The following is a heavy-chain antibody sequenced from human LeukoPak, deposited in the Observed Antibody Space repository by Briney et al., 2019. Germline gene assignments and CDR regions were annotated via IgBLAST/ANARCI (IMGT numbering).Heavy chain of an antibody. J-gene: IGHJ4*02. CDR3: ATTLNIATPGHL. D-gene: IGHD6-13*01. V-gene: IGHV3-7*01. CDR2: IKSDESGR. Sequence: GGSLRLSCVASGFTFSDYWMSWVRQAPGKGLEWVANIKSDESGRFFLDSVKGRFTISRDNAKNSVYLQMSSLRAEDTGVYYCATTLNIATPGHLWGQGALVTVSS. CDR1: GFTFSDYW.